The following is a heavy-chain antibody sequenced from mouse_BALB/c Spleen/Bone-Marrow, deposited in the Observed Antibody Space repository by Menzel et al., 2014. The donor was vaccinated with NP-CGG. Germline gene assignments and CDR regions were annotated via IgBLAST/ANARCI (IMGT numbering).Heavy chain of an antibody. Sequence: VQLQQSGPELMKPGASVKISCKASGYSFTSYYMHWVKQSHGKSLEWIGYIDPFNGDTNYNQKFKGKATLTEDKSSSTAYMHLSSLTSEDSAVYYCARRVITTGPGFAYWGQGTLVTVSA. D-gene: IGHD2-4*01. V-gene: IGHV1S135*01. CDR3: ARRVITTGPGFAY. CDR1: GYSFTSYY. J-gene: IGHJ3*01. CDR2: IDPFNGDT.